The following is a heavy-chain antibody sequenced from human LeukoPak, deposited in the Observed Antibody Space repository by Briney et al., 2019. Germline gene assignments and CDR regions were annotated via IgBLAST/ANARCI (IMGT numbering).Heavy chain of an antibody. J-gene: IGHJ4*02. CDR3: AKGIDY. Sequence: PGGSLRLSCAASGFTFSSYGMHWVRQAPGKGLEWVAVISYDGSNKYYADPVKRRFTLSRDNSKNTLYLQMNSLRAEDTAVYYCAKGIDYWGQGTLVTVSS. CDR1: GFTFSSYG. V-gene: IGHV3-30*18. CDR2: ISYDGSNK.